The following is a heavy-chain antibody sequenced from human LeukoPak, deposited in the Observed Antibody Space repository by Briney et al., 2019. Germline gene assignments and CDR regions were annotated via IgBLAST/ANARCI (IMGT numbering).Heavy chain of an antibody. CDR3: AKAHRSSWYGDFDY. CDR1: GFTFSSYA. V-gene: IGHV3-23*01. CDR2: ISGSGGST. Sequence: GGSLRLSCAASGFTFSSYAMSWVRQAPRNGLEWVSAISGSGGSTYYADSVKGRFTISRDNSKNTLYLQMNSLRAEDTAVYYCAKAHRSSWYGDFDYGGERTLVTVSS. J-gene: IGHJ4*02. D-gene: IGHD6-13*01.